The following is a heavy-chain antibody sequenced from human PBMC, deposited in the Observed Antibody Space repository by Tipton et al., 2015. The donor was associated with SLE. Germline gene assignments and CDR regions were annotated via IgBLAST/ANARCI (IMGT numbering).Heavy chain of an antibody. CDR2: ISAGGGST. J-gene: IGHJ6*02. CDR1: GFTFSSYG. CDR3: AKGLDITIFGVASYYYYGMDV. D-gene: IGHD3-3*01. Sequence: SLRLSCAASGFTFSSYGMNWVRQAPGKGLEWVSTISAGGGSTYYADSLQGRFTISRDNSENTLYLQMNSLRAEDTAVYYCAKGLDITIFGVASYYYYGMDVWGQGTTVTVSS. V-gene: IGHV3-23*01.